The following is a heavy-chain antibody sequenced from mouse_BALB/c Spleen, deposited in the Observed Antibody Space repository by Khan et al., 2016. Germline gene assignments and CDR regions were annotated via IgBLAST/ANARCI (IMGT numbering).Heavy chain of an antibody. CDR1: GFTFSSYA. Sequence: LVQSGGGLVKPGGSLKLSCAASGFTFSSYAMSWVRQTPEKRLEWVASISSGGSSFYPDILKDRFTISRDNARNILYLQMSSLRSEDTAMYYCARKVYYFDYWGQGTTLTVSS. V-gene: IGHV5-6-5*01. CDR3: ARKVYYFDY. CDR2: ISSGGSS. J-gene: IGHJ2*01.